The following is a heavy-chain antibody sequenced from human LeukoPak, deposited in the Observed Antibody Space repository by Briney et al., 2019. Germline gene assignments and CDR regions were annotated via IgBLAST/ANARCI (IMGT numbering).Heavy chain of an antibody. CDR3: ARVISSFNYAYYYYMDV. Sequence: SETLSLTCTVSGDSISSSNSYWGWIRQPPGKGLEWIGYVYDSGRTNYNPSLKSRVTISVDTSKNHFSLRVNSVTAADTAIYYCARVISSFNYAYYYYMDVWGKGTTVTISS. CDR2: VYDSGRT. CDR1: GDSISSSNSY. D-gene: IGHD4-11*01. V-gene: IGHV4-61*03. J-gene: IGHJ6*03.